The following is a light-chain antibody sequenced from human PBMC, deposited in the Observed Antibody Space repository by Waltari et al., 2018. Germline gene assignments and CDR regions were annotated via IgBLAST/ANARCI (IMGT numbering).Light chain of an antibody. CDR1: SSNIGRNS. CDR2: RND. J-gene: IGLJ3*02. CDR3: AAWDDSLNAWI. Sequence: QSLLTQPPSISGAPGQRVTISCSGGSSNIGRNSVNWYEQVPGTAPKLVMFRNDQLPSGVSDRFSGSKSGTSASLAINGLLSADENDYICAAWDDSLNAWIFGGGTRLTVL. V-gene: IGLV1-44*01.